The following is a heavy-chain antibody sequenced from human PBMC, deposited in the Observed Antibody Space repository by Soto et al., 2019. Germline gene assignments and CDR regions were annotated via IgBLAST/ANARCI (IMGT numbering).Heavy chain of an antibody. CDR3: ARQRAVCSGGSCYLPFDY. V-gene: IGHV1-69*01. J-gene: IGHJ4*02. Sequence: QVQLVQSGAEVKKPGSLVKVSCKASGGTFSSYAISWVRQAPGQGLEWMGGIIPIFGTANYAQKFQGRVTITADESTSTAYMELSSLRSEDTAVYYCARQRAVCSGGSCYLPFDYWGQGTLVTVSS. D-gene: IGHD2-15*01. CDR1: GGTFSSYA. CDR2: IIPIFGTA.